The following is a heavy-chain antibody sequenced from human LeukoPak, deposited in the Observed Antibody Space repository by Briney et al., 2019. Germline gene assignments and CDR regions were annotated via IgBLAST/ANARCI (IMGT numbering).Heavy chain of an antibody. V-gene: IGHV5-51*01. Sequence: GESLKISCKGSGYSFTSYWIGWVRQMSGKGLEWMGIIYPGDSDTRYSPSFQGQVTMSADKSINTAYLQWSSLKASDTAMYYCARRAPLSGESFDYWGQGTLVTVSS. CDR2: IYPGDSDT. D-gene: IGHD4-17*01. CDR1: GYSFTSYW. CDR3: ARRAPLSGESFDY. J-gene: IGHJ4*02.